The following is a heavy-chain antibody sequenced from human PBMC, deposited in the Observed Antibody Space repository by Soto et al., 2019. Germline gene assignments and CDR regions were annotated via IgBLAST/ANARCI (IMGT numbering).Heavy chain of an antibody. CDR3: ARMGGVTRYCTNGVCYNYFDY. CDR2: ISSSSSTI. V-gene: IGHV3-48*02. CDR1: GFTFSSYS. Sequence: EVQLVESGGGLVQPGGSLRLSCAASGFTFSSYSMNWVRQAPGKGLEWVSYISSSSSTIYYADSVKGRFTISRDNAKNSLYLQMNSLRDEDTAVYYCARMGGVTRYCTNGVCYNYFDYWGQGTLVTVSS. D-gene: IGHD2-8*01. J-gene: IGHJ4*02.